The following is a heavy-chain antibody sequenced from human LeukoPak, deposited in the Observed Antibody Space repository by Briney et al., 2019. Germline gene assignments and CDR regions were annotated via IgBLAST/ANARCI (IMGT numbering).Heavy chain of an antibody. J-gene: IGHJ4*02. V-gene: IGHV4-59*01. CDR3: ARASGWYVMGLDY. Sequence: SETLSLTCTVSGGSISSYYWSWIRQPPGKGLEWIGYIYYSGSTNYNPSLKSRVTISVDTSKNQFSLKLSSVTAADTAVYYCARASGWYVMGLDYWGQGTLVTVSS. CDR2: IYYSGST. D-gene: IGHD6-19*01. CDR1: GGSISSYY.